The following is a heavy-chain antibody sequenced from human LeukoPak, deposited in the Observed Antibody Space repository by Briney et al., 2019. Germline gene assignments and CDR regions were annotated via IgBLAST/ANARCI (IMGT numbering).Heavy chain of an antibody. CDR3: AKSDTPWGSWYYFDY. CDR2: ISGTVAST. V-gene: IGHV3-23*01. Sequence: PGGSLRLSCAASGFTLSSYGMSWVRQAPGKGLEWVSTISGTVASTYYADSVKGRFTISRDNSKNTLYLQMNSLRAGDTAVYYCAKSDTPWGSWYYFDYWGQGTLVTVSS. CDR1: GFTLSSYG. J-gene: IGHJ4*02. D-gene: IGHD6-13*01.